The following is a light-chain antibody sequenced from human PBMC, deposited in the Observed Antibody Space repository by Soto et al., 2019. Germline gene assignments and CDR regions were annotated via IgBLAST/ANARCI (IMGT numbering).Light chain of an antibody. J-gene: IGKJ2*01. Sequence: EIVLTQSPGTLSLSPGERATLSCRASQSVSNNYLAWYQQKPGQAPRLLIYGASNRATGIPDRFSGSGSGTDFTLTISRLEPEDFALYYCQQYNNWPPSYTFGQGTKVDIK. CDR3: QQYNNWPPSYT. CDR1: QSVSNNY. V-gene: IGKV3-20*01. CDR2: GAS.